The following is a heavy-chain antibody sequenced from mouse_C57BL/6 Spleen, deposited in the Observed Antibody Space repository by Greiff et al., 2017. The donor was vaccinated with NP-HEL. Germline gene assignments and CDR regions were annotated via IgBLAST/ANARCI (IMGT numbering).Heavy chain of an antibody. CDR1: GYTFTDYY. J-gene: IGHJ1*03. CDR2: IYPGSGNT. CDR3: ARSGVITTVVADWYFDV. Sequence: VQLVESGAELVRPGASVKLSCKASGYTFTDYYINWVKQRPGQGLEWIARIYPGSGNTYYNEKFKGKATLTAEKSSSTAYMQLSSLTSEDSAVYFCARSGVITTVVADWYFDVWGTGTTVTVSS. V-gene: IGHV1-76*01. D-gene: IGHD1-1*01.